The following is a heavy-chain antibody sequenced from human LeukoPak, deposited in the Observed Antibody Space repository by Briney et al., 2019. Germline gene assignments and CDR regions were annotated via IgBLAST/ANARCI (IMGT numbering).Heavy chain of an antibody. Sequence: NPSETLSLTCTVSGGSISSSSYYWGWIRQPPGKGLEWIGSIYYGGSIHYNPSLKSRVTISVDTSRIQFSLQLSSVTAADTAVYYCAREGYYDSVGYYYGVDSWGQGTLVTVSA. J-gene: IGHJ4*02. D-gene: IGHD3-22*01. V-gene: IGHV4-39*07. CDR2: IYYGGSI. CDR1: GGSISSSSYY. CDR3: AREGYYDSVGYYYGVDS.